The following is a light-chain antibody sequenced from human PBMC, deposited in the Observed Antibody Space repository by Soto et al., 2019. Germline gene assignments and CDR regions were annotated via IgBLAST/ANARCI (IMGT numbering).Light chain of an antibody. CDR3: QHYHNLPIT. Sequence: IHMTHSPSTLSVSLGDRVTITLRASQTISSWLAWYQQKPGKAPKLLIYDASALPRGVPSRFSGSGSGTKFTLTIASLQPEDIATYYCQHYHNLPITFGQGTRLEIK. V-gene: IGKV1-5*01. CDR2: DAS. J-gene: IGKJ5*01. CDR1: QTISSW.